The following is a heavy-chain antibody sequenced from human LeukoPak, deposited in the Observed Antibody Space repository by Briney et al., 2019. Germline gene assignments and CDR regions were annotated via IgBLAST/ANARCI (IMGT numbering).Heavy chain of an antibody. CDR1: GFTFSSYG. Sequence: GSLRLSCAASGFTFSSYGMHWVRQALGKGLEWVAVISYDGSNKYYADSVKGRFTISRDNSKNTPYLQMNSLRAEDTAVYYCARAAMDYDILTGYYNYFDYWGQGTLVTVSS. D-gene: IGHD3-9*01. V-gene: IGHV3-30*03. CDR2: ISYDGSNK. CDR3: ARAAMDYDILTGYYNYFDY. J-gene: IGHJ4*02.